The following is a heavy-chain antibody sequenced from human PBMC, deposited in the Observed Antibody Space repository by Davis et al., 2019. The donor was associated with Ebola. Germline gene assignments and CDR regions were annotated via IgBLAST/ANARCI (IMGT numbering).Heavy chain of an antibody. J-gene: IGHJ6*04. D-gene: IGHD6-19*01. CDR1: GFSFSSYA. CDR2: IRYDGSNK. Sequence: GESLKISCAASGFSFSSYAMHWVRQAPGKGLEWVAVIRYDGSNKYFADSVKGRFTISRDNSKNTLFLQLNSLGVEDTAVYYCAKGGSGWPSDYSYGLGVWGKGTTVIVSS. V-gene: IGHV3-33*03. CDR3: AKGGSGWPSDYSYGLGV.